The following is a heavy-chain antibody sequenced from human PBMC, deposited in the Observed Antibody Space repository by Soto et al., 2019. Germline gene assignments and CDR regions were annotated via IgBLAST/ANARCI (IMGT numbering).Heavy chain of an antibody. J-gene: IGHJ6*02. CDR2: IIPLFRRP. V-gene: IGHV1-69*05. Sequence: QVQLVQSGAEVKEPGSSVKVSCQASGGTFSSYALSWVRQAPGQGLEWMGGIIPLFRRPDYAQKFQGRVTXTXDXXTSTAYMELSSLRSEDTALYYCARDNGRPQLGGNYYYITDVWGQGTTITVSS. CDR1: GGTFSSYA. CDR3: ARDNGRPQLGGNYYYITDV. D-gene: IGHD3-3*02.